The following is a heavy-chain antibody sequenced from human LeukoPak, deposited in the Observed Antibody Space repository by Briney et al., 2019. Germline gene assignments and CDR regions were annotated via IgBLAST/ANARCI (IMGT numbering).Heavy chain of an antibody. Sequence: PGGALRLSCAASRFTFTTYWVAWVRQAPGKGLWWVANIQQDGGDKYYMDSVKGRFTISRDNANNALHLQMTSLRDEDTAVYYCARVAAAVPDYWGQGTLVTVSS. CDR1: RFTFTTYW. CDR2: IQQDGGDK. CDR3: ARVAAAVPDY. J-gene: IGHJ4*02. D-gene: IGHD6-13*01. V-gene: IGHV3-7*04.